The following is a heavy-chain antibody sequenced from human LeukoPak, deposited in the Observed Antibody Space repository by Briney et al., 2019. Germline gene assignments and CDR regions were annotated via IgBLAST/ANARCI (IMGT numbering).Heavy chain of an antibody. CDR1: GFTFSSFE. D-gene: IGHD4-17*01. CDR2: IKRIIDGGTT. J-gene: IGHJ4*02. CDR3: TAQGGSGDLRY. Sequence: GSLRLSCAVSGFTFSSFEMNWVRQAPGKGLEWVGHIKRIIDGGTTDYAAPVKGRFTVSRDDSINTLYLQMSSLKTEDTAVYYCTAQGGSGDLRYWGQGALVTVSS. V-gene: IGHV3-15*01.